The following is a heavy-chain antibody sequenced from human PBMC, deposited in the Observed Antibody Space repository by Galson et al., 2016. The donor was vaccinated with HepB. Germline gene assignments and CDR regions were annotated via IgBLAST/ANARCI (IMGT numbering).Heavy chain of an antibody. Sequence: SLRLSCAASGFTFNTYSMNWVRQAPGKGLEWVASISTSSSHIYYADSVKGRFTLSRDSTKNSLYLQMNSLRAEDSALYYCASALGLAGRGNYYFESWGQGNLVTVSS. CDR2: ISTSSSHI. CDR3: ASALGLAGRGNYYFES. D-gene: IGHD6-13*01. V-gene: IGHV3-21*01. J-gene: IGHJ4*02. CDR1: GFTFNTYS.